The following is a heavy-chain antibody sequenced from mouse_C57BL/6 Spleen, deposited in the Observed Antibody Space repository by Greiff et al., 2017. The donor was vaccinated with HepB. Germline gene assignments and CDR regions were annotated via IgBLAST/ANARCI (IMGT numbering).Heavy chain of an antibody. J-gene: IGHJ4*01. CDR2: IDPENGDT. D-gene: IGHD1-1*01. V-gene: IGHV14-4*01. CDR1: GFNIKDDY. CDR3: TTRVITTVVARAMDY. Sequence: EVKLVESGAELVRPGASVKLSCTASGFNIKDDYMHWVKQRPEQGLEWIGWIDPENGDTEYASKFQGKATITADTSSNTAYLQLSSLTSEDTAVYYCTTRVITTVVARAMDYWGQGTSVTVSS.